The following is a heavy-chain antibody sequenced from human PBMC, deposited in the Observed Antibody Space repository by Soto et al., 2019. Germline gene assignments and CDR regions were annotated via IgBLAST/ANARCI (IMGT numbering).Heavy chain of an antibody. CDR3: ARDKITGLFDY. D-gene: IGHD2-8*02. CDR2: INHSGST. J-gene: IGHJ4*02. CDR1: GGSFSGYD. V-gene: IGHV4-34*01. Sequence: QVQLQQWGAGLLKPSETLSLTCAVYGGSFSGYDWTWIRQPPGTGLEWIGEINHSGSTNYNPSLKSRLHISVDTSKNQFSLKLTSVTGADTAVYYCARDKITGLFDYWGQGTLVTVSS.